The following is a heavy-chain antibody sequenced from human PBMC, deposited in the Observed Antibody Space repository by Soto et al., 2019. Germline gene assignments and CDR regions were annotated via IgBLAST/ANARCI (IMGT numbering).Heavy chain of an antibody. CDR1: GGSFSGYY. D-gene: IGHD1-1*01. CDR3: ARKATTGTTNY. V-gene: IGHV4-34*01. Sequence: SETLSLTCAVYGGSFSGYYWSWIRQPPGKGLEWIGEINHSGSTNYNPSLKSRVTISVDTSKNQFSLKLSSVTAADTAVYYCARKATTGTTNYWGQGTLVTVSS. CDR2: INHSGST. J-gene: IGHJ4*02.